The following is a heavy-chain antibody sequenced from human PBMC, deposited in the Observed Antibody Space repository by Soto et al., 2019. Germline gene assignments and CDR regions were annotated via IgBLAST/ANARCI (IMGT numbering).Heavy chain of an antibody. J-gene: IGHJ6*02. CDR2: ITYDGSNK. D-gene: IGHD7-27*01. CDR3: ARPNRHHYYYGMDV. V-gene: IGHV3-30-3*01. Sequence: QVQLVESGGGVVQPGRSLRLSCAASGFTFSSYAMHWVRQAPGKGLEWVAVITYDGSNKYYADSVKGRFTISRDNSKNTLYLQMNSLRAEDTAVYYCARPNRHHYYYGMDVWGQGTTVTVSS. CDR1: GFTFSSYA.